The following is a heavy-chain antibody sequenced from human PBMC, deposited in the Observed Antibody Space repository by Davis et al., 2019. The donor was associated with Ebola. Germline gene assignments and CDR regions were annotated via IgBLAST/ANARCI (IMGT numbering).Heavy chain of an antibody. Sequence: GESLKISCAASGFSFATSNMNWVRQAPGKGLEWVSTLGTSADTYYADSVKGRFTISRDNSKNTLHLQLNRLRVEDTAIYYCAKDTSNVWFDVWGQGTMVTVAS. D-gene: IGHD1-26*01. J-gene: IGHJ3*01. CDR3: AKDTSNVWFDV. CDR1: GFSFATSN. V-gene: IGHV3-23*01. CDR2: LGTSADT.